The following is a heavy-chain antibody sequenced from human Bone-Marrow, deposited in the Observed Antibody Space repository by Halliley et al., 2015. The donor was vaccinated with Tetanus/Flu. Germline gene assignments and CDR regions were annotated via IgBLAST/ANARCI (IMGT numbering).Heavy chain of an antibody. J-gene: IGHJ5*01. V-gene: IGHV1-8*01. Sequence: QLVQSGAEVEKPGASVRVSCKASGYSFTSYDINWVRQAPGQGLEWVGWMSPNNGHTGYAQKFQGRVTLTRDTSTSTAYMELSSLSSEDTAVYSCASNLFGTGSFDSWGQVILVAFSS. D-gene: IGHD6-13*01. CDR2: MSPNNGHT. CDR1: GYSFTSYD. CDR3: ASNLFGTGSFDS.